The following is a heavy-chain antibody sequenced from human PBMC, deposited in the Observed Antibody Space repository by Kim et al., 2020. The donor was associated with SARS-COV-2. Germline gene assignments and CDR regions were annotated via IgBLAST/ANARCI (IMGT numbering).Heavy chain of an antibody. CDR1: GGSISSGGYY. CDR3: AREVKGTVTTFSWFDP. D-gene: IGHD4-17*01. J-gene: IGHJ5*02. Sequence: SETLSLTCTVSGGSISSGGYYWSWIRQHPGKGLEWIGYIYYSGSTYYNQSLKSRVTISVDTSKNQFSLKLSSVTAADTAVYYCAREVKGTVTTFSWFDPWGQGTLVTVSS. CDR2: IYYSGST. V-gene: IGHV4-31*03.